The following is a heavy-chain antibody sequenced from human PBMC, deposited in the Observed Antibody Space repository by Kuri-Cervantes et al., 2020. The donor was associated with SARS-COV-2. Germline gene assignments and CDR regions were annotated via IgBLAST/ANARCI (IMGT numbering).Heavy chain of an antibody. D-gene: IGHD3-3*01. CDR2: ISSSGSTI. J-gene: IGHJ3*02. Sequence: GESLKISCAASGFTFSSYEMNWVRQAPGKGLEWVSYISSSGSTIYYADSVRGRFTISRDNAKNSLYLQMDSLRAEDTAVYYCARRLEYDFWSGPLDAFDIWGQGTMVTRLL. CDR3: ARRLEYDFWSGPLDAFDI. CDR1: GFTFSSYE. V-gene: IGHV3-48*03.